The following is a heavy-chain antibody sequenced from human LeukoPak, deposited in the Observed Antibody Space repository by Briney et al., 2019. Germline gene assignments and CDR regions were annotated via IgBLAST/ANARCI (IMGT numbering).Heavy chain of an antibody. V-gene: IGHV3-21*04. CDR3: AKMYSSGWSYNWFDP. D-gene: IGHD6-13*01. J-gene: IGHJ5*02. Sequence: GGSLRLSCAASGFTFSSYSMNWVRQAPGKGLEWVSSISSSSSYIYYADSVKGRFTISRDNAKNSLYLQMNSLRAEDTAGYYCAKMYSSGWSYNWFDPWGQGTLVTVSS. CDR1: GFTFSSYS. CDR2: ISSSSSYI.